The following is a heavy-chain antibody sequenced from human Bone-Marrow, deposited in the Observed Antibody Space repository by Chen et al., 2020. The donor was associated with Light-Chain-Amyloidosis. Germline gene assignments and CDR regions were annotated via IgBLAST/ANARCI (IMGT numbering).Heavy chain of an antibody. CDR1: GYTFTRYW. CDR3: VRTSGDYYDSAGSPFDP. Sequence: EVQLVQSGAEVKKPGDSLTLSCKASGYTFTRYWIAWFRQMPGKGLEGMGIIYASESQVRYSPSFQGQVSMSVGKSSTTAYLQGSSLKASDSAMYFCVRTSGDYYDSAGSPFDPWGQGSLVTGSS. CDR2: IYASESQV. D-gene: IGHD3-22*01. V-gene: IGHV5-51*03. J-gene: IGHJ5*02.